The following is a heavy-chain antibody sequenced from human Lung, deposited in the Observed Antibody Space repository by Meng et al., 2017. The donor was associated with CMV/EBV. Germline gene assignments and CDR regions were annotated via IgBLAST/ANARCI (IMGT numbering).Heavy chain of an antibody. V-gene: IGHV3-30*02. D-gene: IGHD2-15*01. Sequence: GGSLRLXXAAPGFTFSSYGMHWVRQASGKGLEGVAFIRYDGSNKYYADSVKGRFTISRDNCKNTLYLQMNSLRGEDTAVYYCSIYCSGGSCYSDACDIWGQGKXV. CDR3: SIYCSGGSCYSDACDI. J-gene: IGHJ3*02. CDR2: IRYDGSNK. CDR1: GFTFSSYG.